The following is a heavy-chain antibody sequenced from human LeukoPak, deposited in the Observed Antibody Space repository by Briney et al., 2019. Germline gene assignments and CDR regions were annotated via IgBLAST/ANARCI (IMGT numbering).Heavy chain of an antibody. CDR3: AREPRYSGSHFDY. CDR1: GYSISSGYY. Sequence: SETLSLTCTVSGYSISSGYYWGWIRQPPGKGLEWIGSIYQSGSTYYNPSLKSRVTISVDTSKNQFSLKLSSVTAADTAVYYCAREPRYSGSHFDYWGQGTLVTVSS. J-gene: IGHJ4*02. D-gene: IGHD1-26*01. CDR2: IYQSGST. V-gene: IGHV4-38-2*02.